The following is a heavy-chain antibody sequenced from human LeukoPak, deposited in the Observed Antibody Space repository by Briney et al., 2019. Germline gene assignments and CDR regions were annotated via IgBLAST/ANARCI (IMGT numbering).Heavy chain of an antibody. CDR1: GGTFSSYA. J-gene: IGHJ4*02. CDR3: AYSRPWIQLWLGPFDY. D-gene: IGHD5-18*01. CDR2: IIPILGIA. Sequence: GASVKVSCKASGGTFSSYAISWVRQAPGQGLEWMGRIIPILGIANYAQKFQGRVTITADKSTSTAYMELSSLRSEDTAVYYCAYSRPWIQLWLGPFDYWGQGTLVTVSS. V-gene: IGHV1-69*04.